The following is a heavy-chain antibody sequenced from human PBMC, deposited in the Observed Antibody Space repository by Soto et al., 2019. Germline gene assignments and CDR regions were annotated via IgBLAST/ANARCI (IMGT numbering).Heavy chain of an antibody. Sequence: PGGSLRLSCAVSGFTFSSYWMSWVRQAPGKGLEWVANIKQDGSEKYYVDSVKGRFTISRDNAKNSLYLQMNSLRAEDTAVYYCARDEERRTTQYSYGMGVGAQGATVTLSS. CDR3: ARDEERRTTQYSYGMGV. CDR1: GFTFSSYW. D-gene: IGHD1-1*01. CDR2: IKQDGSEK. V-gene: IGHV3-7*03. J-gene: IGHJ6*02.